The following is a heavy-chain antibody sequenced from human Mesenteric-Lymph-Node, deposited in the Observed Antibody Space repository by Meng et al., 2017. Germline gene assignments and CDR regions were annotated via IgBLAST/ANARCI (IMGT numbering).Heavy chain of an antibody. CDR3: ARGWAAMVDY. Sequence: GESLKISCAASGFTFSSYEMNWVRQAPGKGLEWISYISRSGTIYYADFVKGRFTISRDNAKNSLYLQMNSLRAEDTAVYYCARGWAAMVDYWGQGTLVTVSS. CDR1: GFTFSSYE. J-gene: IGHJ4*02. D-gene: IGHD5-18*01. V-gene: IGHV3-48*03. CDR2: ISRSGTI.